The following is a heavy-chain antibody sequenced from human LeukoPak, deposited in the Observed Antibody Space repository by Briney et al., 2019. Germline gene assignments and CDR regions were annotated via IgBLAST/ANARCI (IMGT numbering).Heavy chain of an antibody. V-gene: IGHV3-33*01. D-gene: IGHD6-13*01. CDR2: IWYDGSNK. Sequence: GRSLRLSCAASGFTFSSYGMHWVRQAPGEGLEWVAVIWYDGSNKYYADSVKGRFTISRDNSKNTLYLQMNSLRAEDTAVYYCASRVRIAAAGMDNDYWGQGTLVTVSS. CDR1: GFTFSSYG. J-gene: IGHJ4*02. CDR3: ASRVRIAAAGMDNDY.